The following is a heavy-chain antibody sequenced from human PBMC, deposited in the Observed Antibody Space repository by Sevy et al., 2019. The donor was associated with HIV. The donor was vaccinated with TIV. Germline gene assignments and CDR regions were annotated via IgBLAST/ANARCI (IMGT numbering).Heavy chain of an antibody. CDR1: GGTFSSYA. J-gene: IGHJ5*02. CDR3: ARDGQLRFLEWLSPSHNWFDP. D-gene: IGHD3-3*01. V-gene: IGHV1-69*13. Sequence: ASVKVSCKASGGTFSSYAISWVRQAPGQGLEWMGGIIPIFGTANYAQKFQGRVTITADESTSTAYMELSSLRYEDTAVYYCARDGQLRFLEWLSPSHNWFDPWGQGTLVTVSS. CDR2: IIPIFGTA.